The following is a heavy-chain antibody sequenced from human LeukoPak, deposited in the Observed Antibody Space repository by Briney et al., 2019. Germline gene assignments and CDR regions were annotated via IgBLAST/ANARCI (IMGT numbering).Heavy chain of an antibody. D-gene: IGHD5-12*01. CDR1: GGSISSYY. CDR2: IYYSGST. CDR3: ARVGGGWPRGAFDI. V-gene: IGHV4-59*01. Sequence: SETLSLTCTVSGGSISSYYWSWIRQPPGKGLEWIGYIYYSGSTNYNPSLKSRVTISVDTSKNQFSLKLGSVTAADTAVYYCARVGGGWPRGAFDIWGQGTMVTVSS. J-gene: IGHJ3*02.